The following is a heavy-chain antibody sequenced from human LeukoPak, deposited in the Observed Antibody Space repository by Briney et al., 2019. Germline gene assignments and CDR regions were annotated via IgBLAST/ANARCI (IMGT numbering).Heavy chain of an antibody. Sequence: SETLSLTCTVSGGSISSYYWSWIRQPPGKGLEWIGYIYYSGSTNYNPSLKSRVTISVDTSKNQFSLKLSSVTAADTAVYYCAKDSAKKYDDHWGQGTLVTVSS. CDR1: GGSISSYY. CDR2: IYYSGST. J-gene: IGHJ4*02. V-gene: IGHV4-59*01. CDR3: AKDSAKKYDDH. D-gene: IGHD2/OR15-2a*01.